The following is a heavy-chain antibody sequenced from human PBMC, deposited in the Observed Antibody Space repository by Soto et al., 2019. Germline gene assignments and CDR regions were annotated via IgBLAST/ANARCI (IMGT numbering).Heavy chain of an antibody. CDR1: GGSISSGGYY. V-gene: IGHV4-31*03. CDR2: IYYSGST. D-gene: IGHD6-13*01. J-gene: IGHJ4*02. CDR3: ARGRGSSWYPYYFDY. Sequence: SETLSLTCTVSGGSISSGGYYWSWIRQHPGKGLEWIGYIYYSGSTYYNPSLKSRVTISVDTSKNQFSLKLSSVTAADTAVYYCARGRGSSWYPYYFDYWAQRTLVTVSS.